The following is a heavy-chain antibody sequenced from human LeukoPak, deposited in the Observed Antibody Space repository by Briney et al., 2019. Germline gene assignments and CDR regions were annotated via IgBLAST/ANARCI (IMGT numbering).Heavy chain of an antibody. D-gene: IGHD2-21*01. CDR3: ARDESTSILWW. Sequence: ASVKVSCKASGYTFTSYYMNWVRQAPGQGLEWMGIINPNGGSTSYAQKFQGRVTMARATSTSTVYMELSSLRSEDTAVYYCARDESTSILWWWGQGTLVTVSS. CDR1: GYTFTSYY. CDR2: INPNGGST. V-gene: IGHV1-46*01. J-gene: IGHJ1*01.